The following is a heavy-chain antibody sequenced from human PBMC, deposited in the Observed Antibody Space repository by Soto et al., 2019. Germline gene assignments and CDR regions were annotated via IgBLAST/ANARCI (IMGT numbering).Heavy chain of an antibody. CDR3: ARGRYGDY. D-gene: IGHD1-1*01. J-gene: IGHJ4*02. V-gene: IGHV1-18*01. CDR1: GYTFTSYG. Sequence: QVHLVQSGAEVKKPGASVKVSCKGSGYTFTSYGITWVRQAPGQGLEWMGWISAHNGNTDYAQKLQGRVTVTRDTSTRTAYMELRGLRSDDTAVYYCARGRYGDYWGEGALVTVSS. CDR2: ISAHNGNT.